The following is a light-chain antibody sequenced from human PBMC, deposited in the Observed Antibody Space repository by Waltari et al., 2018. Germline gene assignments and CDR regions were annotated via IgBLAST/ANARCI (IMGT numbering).Light chain of an antibody. CDR1: NSDVWAYNL. CDR2: EAR. CDR3: CSYGGSYTWV. Sequence: QSALTHPASVSGSPGQAINISCSGTNSDVWAYNLVSCYQQYPGRAPRLMIYEARNRPSGVSNRFSASKSGNTASLTISGLQADDEADYYCCSYGGSYTWVFGGGTKVTVL. V-gene: IGLV2-23*01. J-gene: IGLJ3*02.